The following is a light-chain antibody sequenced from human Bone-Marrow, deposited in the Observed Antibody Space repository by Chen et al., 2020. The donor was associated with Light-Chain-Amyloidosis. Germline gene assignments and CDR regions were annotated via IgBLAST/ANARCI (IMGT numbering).Light chain of an antibody. Sequence: QSALTQPPSASGSPGQSVTISCTGTSSDVGGYNYVSWYQQHPGKAPKLMIYEVSKRPSGVPDRFSGSTSGNTASLFGSGLQAEDEADYYCSSYAGSNNLVFGGGTKLTVL. CDR3: SSYAGSNNLV. CDR2: EVS. CDR1: SSDVGGYNY. V-gene: IGLV2-8*01. J-gene: IGLJ3*02.